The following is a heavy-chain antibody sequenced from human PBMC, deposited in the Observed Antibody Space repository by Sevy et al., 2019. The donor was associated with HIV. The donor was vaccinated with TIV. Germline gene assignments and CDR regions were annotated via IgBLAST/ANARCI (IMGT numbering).Heavy chain of an antibody. J-gene: IGHJ4*02. CDR3: ARGDSSSSGYYVPFDY. CDR2: IYPGDSDT. CDR1: GYSFTSYW. Sequence: HGESLKISCKGSGYSFTSYWIGWVRQMPGKGLEWMGIIYPGDSDTRYSPSFQGQVTISADKSISTAYLQWSSLKASDTAMYYCARGDSSSSGYYVPFDYWGQGTLVTVSS. V-gene: IGHV5-51*01. D-gene: IGHD3-22*01.